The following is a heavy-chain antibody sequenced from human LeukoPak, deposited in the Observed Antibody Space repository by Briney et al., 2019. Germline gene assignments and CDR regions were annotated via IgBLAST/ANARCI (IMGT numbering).Heavy chain of an antibody. J-gene: IGHJ4*02. V-gene: IGHV1-69*13. CDR3: ARDYCSSTSCYTFFDY. CDR2: IIPIFGTA. CDR1: GGTFISYA. Sequence: ASVKVSCKASGGTFISYAISWVRQAPGQGLEWMGGIIPIFGTANYAQKFQGRVTITADESTSTAYMELSSLRSEDTAVYYCARDYCSSTSCYTFFDYWGQGTLVTVSS. D-gene: IGHD2-2*02.